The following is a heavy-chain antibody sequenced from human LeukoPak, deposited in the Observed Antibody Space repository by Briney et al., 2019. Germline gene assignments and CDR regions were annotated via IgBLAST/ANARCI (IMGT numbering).Heavy chain of an antibody. CDR2: IYYSGST. D-gene: IGHD3-22*01. Sequence: SETLSLTCTVSGGSISSSSYYWGWIRQPPGKGLEWIGSIYYSGSTYYNPSLKSRVTISVDTSKNQFSLKLSSVTAADTAVYYCARGDSSGYTGGFDYWGQGTLVTVSS. CDR3: ARGDSSGYTGGFDY. CDR1: GGSISSSSYY. J-gene: IGHJ4*02. V-gene: IGHV4-39*07.